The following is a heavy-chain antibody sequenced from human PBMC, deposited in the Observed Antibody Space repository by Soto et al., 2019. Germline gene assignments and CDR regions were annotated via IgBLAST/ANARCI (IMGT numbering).Heavy chain of an antibody. CDR3: ARGGDYSSSDLGH. V-gene: IGHV4-31*03. Sequence: QVQLQESGPGLVKPSETLSLTCSVFGGSISSGAYFWSWVRQHPGKGLEWIAYMYSSGITYYNPSLKSRVIISIDMSKNQFSLKLSSVTAADTVIYFCARGGDYSSSDLGHWGQGTLVSVSS. CDR2: MYSSGIT. D-gene: IGHD6-6*01. J-gene: IGHJ4*02. CDR1: GGSISSGAYF.